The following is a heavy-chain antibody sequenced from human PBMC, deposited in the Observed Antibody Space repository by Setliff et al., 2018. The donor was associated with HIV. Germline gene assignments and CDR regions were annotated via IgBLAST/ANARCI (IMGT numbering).Heavy chain of an antibody. CDR2: IFYSGST. D-gene: IGHD3-22*01. V-gene: IGHV4-39*01. CDR3: ARHAGSRGYYPRPFDY. Sequence: SETLSLTCTVSGGSISSSGYYWGWIRQPPGKGLEWIGSIFYSGSTYYNPSLKSRVTISVDTSKSLFSLKLGSVTAADTAVYYRARHAGSRGYYPRPFDYWGQGTLVTVSS. J-gene: IGHJ4*02. CDR1: GGSISSSGYY.